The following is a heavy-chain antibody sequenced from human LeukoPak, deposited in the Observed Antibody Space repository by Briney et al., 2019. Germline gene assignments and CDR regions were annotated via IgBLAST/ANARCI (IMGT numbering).Heavy chain of an antibody. J-gene: IGHJ6*04. V-gene: IGHV3-7*03. Sequence: GGSLRLSCAASGFTFSSYWMSWVRQAPGKGLEWVANIKQDGREKYYVDSVKGRFTISRDNAKNSLYLQMNSLRAEDTAVYYCARHRYCSGGSCYSDYYYYYGMDVWGKGTTVTVSS. CDR2: IKQDGREK. CDR1: GFTFSSYW. D-gene: IGHD2-15*01. CDR3: ARHRYCSGGSCYSDYYYYYGMDV.